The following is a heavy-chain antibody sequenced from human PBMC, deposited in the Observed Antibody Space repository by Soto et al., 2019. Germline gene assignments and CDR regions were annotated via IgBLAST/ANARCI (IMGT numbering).Heavy chain of an antibody. CDR1: GGSISSGGYS. CDR3: TSSYFTVNTLDY. D-gene: IGHD4-17*01. J-gene: IGHJ4*02. V-gene: IGHV4-30-2*01. CDR2: IYHSGST. Sequence: SETLSLTCAVSGGSISSGGYSWSWIRQPPGKGLEWIGYIYHSGSTYYNPSLKSRVTISVDRPKNQFSLKLSSVTAADTAVYYCTSSYFTVNTLDYWGQGTLVTVSS.